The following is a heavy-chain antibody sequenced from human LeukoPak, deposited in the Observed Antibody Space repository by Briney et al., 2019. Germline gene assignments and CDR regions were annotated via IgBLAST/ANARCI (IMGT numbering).Heavy chain of an antibody. CDR1: GFIFSTYG. CDR3: ARDPVEWELLLDY. V-gene: IGHV3-7*01. CDR2: MNIDGSGK. Sequence: TGGSLRLSCAASGFIFSTYGMGWVRQAPGKRLEWVANMNIDGSGKYYADSVKGRFSISRDNARNSVYLQMASLRVEDTAVYYCARDPVEWELLLDYWGQGTLVTVSS. D-gene: IGHD1-26*01. J-gene: IGHJ4*02.